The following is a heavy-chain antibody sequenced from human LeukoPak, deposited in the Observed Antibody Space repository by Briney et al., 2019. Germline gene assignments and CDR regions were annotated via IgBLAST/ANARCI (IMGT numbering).Heavy chain of an antibody. CDR3: ARDFYDFWSGFQGYYMDV. V-gene: IGHV3-48*01. CDR1: GFTFSSYS. Sequence: GGSLRLSCAASGFTFSSYSMNWVRQAPGKGLEWVSYISSSSSTIYYADSVKGRFTISRDNAKNSLYLQMNSLRAEDTAVYYCARDFYDFWSGFQGYYMDVWGKGTTVTVSS. D-gene: IGHD3-3*01. CDR2: ISSSSSTI. J-gene: IGHJ6*03.